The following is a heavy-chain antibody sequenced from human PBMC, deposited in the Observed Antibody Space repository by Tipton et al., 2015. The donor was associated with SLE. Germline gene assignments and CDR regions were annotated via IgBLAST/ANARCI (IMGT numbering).Heavy chain of an antibody. CDR2: NYYSGNP. CDR1: GGSVSSGGYY. D-gene: IGHD3-3*01. V-gene: IGHV4-31*03. Sequence: TLSLTCTVSGGSVSSGGYYWSWIRQHPGKGLEWIGYNYYSGNPYYNPSLKSRVTISIDTSKNQFSLKLSSVTAADTAVYFCARDFWSGYGYYYYYGMDVWGQGTTVTVSS. J-gene: IGHJ6*02. CDR3: ARDFWSGYGYYYYYGMDV.